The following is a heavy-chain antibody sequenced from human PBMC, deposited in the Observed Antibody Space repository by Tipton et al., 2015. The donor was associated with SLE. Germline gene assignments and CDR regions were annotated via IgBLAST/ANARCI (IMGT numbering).Heavy chain of an antibody. V-gene: IGHV4-59*02. CDR2: NHYSGKT. CDR1: GGSVSTYY. J-gene: IGHJ6*03. D-gene: IGHD1-1*01. Sequence: TLSLTCTISGGSVSTYYWGWVRQPPGKGLEWIGYNHYSGKTNFNPSLRSRVTISLDSSNKLFSLTLTSVTAADTAVYYCARLRYNTFYYYLDVWGKGTTVAVSS. CDR3: ARLRYNTFYYYLDV.